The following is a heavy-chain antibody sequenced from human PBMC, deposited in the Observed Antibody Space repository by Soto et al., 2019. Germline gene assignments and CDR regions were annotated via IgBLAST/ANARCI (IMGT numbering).Heavy chain of an antibody. CDR1: GFTFSSYA. CDR2: ISGIGGST. V-gene: IGHV3-23*01. CDR3: AKDQGRTHYTPNDY. J-gene: IGHJ4*02. D-gene: IGHD3-10*01. Sequence: GGSLRLSCAASGFTFSSYAMSWVRQAPGKGLDLVSAISGIGGSTYYADSVKGWFTISRDNSKNTLYLQMNSLRAEDTAVYYCAKDQGRTHYTPNDYWGQGTLVTVSS.